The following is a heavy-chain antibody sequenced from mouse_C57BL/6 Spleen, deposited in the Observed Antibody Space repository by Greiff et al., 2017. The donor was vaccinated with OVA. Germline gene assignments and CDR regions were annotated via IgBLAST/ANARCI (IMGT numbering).Heavy chain of an antibody. V-gene: IGHV1-85*01. Sequence: QVQLQQSGPELVKPGASVKLSCKASGYTFTSYDINWVKQRPGQGLEWIGWIYPRDGSPKYTEKFQGKATLTVDTSSSTAYMELHSLTSEDAAVYFCARGGSGSAMDYWGQGTSVT. CDR2: IYPRDGSP. D-gene: IGHD3-2*02. CDR3: ARGGSGSAMDY. J-gene: IGHJ4*01. CDR1: GYTFTSYD.